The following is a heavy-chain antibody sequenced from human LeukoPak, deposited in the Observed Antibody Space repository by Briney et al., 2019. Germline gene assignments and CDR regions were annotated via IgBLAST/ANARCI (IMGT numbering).Heavy chain of an antibody. V-gene: IGHV5-51*01. CDR2: IYPGDSDT. D-gene: IGHD2-2*01. CDR3: ARRPAYCSSTSCYFDY. J-gene: IGHJ4*02. Sequence: NHGESLKISCKGSGYSFTSYWIGWVRQMPGKGLEWMGIIYPGDSDTRYSPSFQGQVTISANKSITTAYLQSTSLKASDTAMYYCARRPAYCSSTSCYFDYWGQGTLVTVSS. CDR1: GYSFTSYW.